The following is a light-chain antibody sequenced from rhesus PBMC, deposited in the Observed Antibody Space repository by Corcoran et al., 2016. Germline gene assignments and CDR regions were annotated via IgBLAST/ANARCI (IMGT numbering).Light chain of an antibody. CDR2: AAS. V-gene: IGKV1-94*01. Sequence: DIQMTQSPSSLSASVGDRVTVTCRASQGINKELSWYQQKPGKAPTLLIYAASRLQTGVSSRFTGSGFGTYFTLTIRSLQPEDVGSYFCQQAYNTPYSFGQGTKVEIK. J-gene: IGKJ2*01. CDR1: QGINKE. CDR3: QQAYNTPYS.